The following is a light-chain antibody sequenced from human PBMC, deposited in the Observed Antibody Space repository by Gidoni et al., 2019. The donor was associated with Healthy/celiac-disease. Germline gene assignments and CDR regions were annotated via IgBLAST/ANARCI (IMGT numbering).Light chain of an antibody. CDR1: ALPKKY. J-gene: IGLJ3*02. V-gene: IGLV3-10*01. CDR2: EDS. Sequence: SYELTQPPSVSVSPGQTARITCSGDALPKKYAYWYQQKSGHAPVLVIYEDSKRPSEIPERFSGSNSGTMATLTISGAQVEDEADYYCYSTDSSGNHWVFGGGTKLTVL. CDR3: YSTDSSGNHWV.